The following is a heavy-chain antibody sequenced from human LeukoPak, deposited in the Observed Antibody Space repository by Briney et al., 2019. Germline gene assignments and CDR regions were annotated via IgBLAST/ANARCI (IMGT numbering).Heavy chain of an antibody. CDR1: GFTVRSNY. Sequence: GGSLRLSCAASGFTVRSNYMSWVRQAPGKGLEWVSAISSSGGAAYYADSVKGRFTISRDNSKNTLYLQMNSLRAEGTAVYYCARDYRGHPDWGQGTLVTVSS. CDR3: ARDYRGHPD. CDR2: ISSSGGAA. D-gene: IGHD4-11*01. J-gene: IGHJ4*02. V-gene: IGHV3-23*01.